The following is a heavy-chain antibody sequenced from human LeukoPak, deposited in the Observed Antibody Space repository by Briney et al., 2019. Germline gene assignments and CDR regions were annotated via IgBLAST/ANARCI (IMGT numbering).Heavy chain of an antibody. CDR2: INPSGGST. V-gene: IGHV1-46*01. Sequence: GASVKVSCKASGYTFTSYYMHWVRQAPGQGLEWMGIINPSGGSTSYAHKFQGRVTMTRDMSTSTVYMELSSLRSEDTAVYYCAREYSSSWKDGNWFDPWGQGTLVTVSS. CDR3: AREYSSSWKDGNWFDP. CDR1: GYTFTSYY. J-gene: IGHJ5*02. D-gene: IGHD6-13*01.